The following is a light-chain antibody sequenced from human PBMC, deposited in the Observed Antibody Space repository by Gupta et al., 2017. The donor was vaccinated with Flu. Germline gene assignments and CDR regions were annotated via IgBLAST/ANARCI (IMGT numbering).Light chain of an antibody. Sequence: QSALTQPSSAAGSPGPSITTSCAGAIGDVGGYNYVSWYQQHPGKAPKLMIYEVSKRPSGVSNRFSGSKSGNTASLTISGLQAEDEADYYCSSYTSSSTRVFGGGTKLTVL. CDR3: SSYTSSSTRV. J-gene: IGLJ2*01. CDR2: EVS. CDR1: IGDVGGYNY. V-gene: IGLV2-14*01.